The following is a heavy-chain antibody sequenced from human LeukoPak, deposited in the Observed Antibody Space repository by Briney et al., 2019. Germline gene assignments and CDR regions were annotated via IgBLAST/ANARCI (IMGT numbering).Heavy chain of an antibody. V-gene: IGHV3-66*01. CDR3: ARDGGSGYCSSSNCYEGFDY. Sequence: PGGSLRLSCAASGFSVSSNYVSWVRQAPGKGLEWVSTIYSGESAYYADSVKGRFTISRDNSKNALVLQMNSLTAADTAVYYCARDGGSGYCSSSNCYEGFDYWGQGTLVTVSS. CDR1: GFSVSSNY. CDR2: IYSGESA. D-gene: IGHD2-2*01. J-gene: IGHJ4*02.